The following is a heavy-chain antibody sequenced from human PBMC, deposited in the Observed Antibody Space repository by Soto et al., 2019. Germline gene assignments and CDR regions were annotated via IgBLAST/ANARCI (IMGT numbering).Heavy chain of an antibody. J-gene: IGHJ4*02. Sequence: GGSLRLSCAASGFTFSSYAMHWVRQAPGKGLEWVAVISYDGSNKYYADSVKGRFTISRDNSKNTLYLQMNSLRAEDTAVYYCARDRVRYSGYGPGERPYYFDYWGQGTLVTVSS. CDR2: ISYDGSNK. CDR1: GFTFSSYA. CDR3: ARDRVRYSGYGPGERPYYFDY. D-gene: IGHD5-12*01. V-gene: IGHV3-30-3*01.